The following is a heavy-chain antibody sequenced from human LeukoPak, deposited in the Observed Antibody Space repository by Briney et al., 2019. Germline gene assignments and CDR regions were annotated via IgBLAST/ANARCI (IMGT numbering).Heavy chain of an antibody. CDR2: ISWDGGST. V-gene: IGHV3-43*01. D-gene: IGHD4-17*01. Sequence: GGSLRLSCAASGFTFSSYWMHWVRQAPGKGLEWVSLISWDGGSTYYADSVKGRFTISRDNSKNSLYLQMNSLRTEDTALYYCAKDYGDYEMAFDIWGQGTMVTVSS. J-gene: IGHJ3*02. CDR3: AKDYGDYEMAFDI. CDR1: GFTFSSYW.